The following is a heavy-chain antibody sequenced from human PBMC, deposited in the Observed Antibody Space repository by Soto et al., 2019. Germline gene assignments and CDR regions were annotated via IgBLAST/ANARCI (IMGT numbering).Heavy chain of an antibody. CDR1: GYTFTTYY. Sequence: ASVKVSCKASGYTFTTYYIHWVRQAPGHGLEWMGLINPSGGSTTYAQKLQGRVTMTTDTSTSTAYMDLRSLRSDDTAVYYCAREYCSGGSCYGPDYWGQGTLVTVSS. CDR3: AREYCSGGSCYGPDY. J-gene: IGHJ4*02. V-gene: IGHV1-46*01. CDR2: INPSGGST. D-gene: IGHD2-15*01.